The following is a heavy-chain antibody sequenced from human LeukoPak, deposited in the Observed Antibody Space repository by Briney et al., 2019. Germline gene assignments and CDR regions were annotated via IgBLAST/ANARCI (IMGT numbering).Heavy chain of an antibody. D-gene: IGHD6-19*01. V-gene: IGHV4-39*01. CDR3: ARRLGRPLRIDY. CDR1: GGSIGSSSYY. CDR2: IYYSGGT. J-gene: IGHJ4*02. Sequence: PSETLSLTCTVSGGSIGSSSYYWGWIRQPPGKGLEWIGSIYYSGGTYYNPSLKSRVTISVDTSKNQFSLKLSSVTAADTAVYYCARRLGRPLRIDYWGQGTLVTVSS.